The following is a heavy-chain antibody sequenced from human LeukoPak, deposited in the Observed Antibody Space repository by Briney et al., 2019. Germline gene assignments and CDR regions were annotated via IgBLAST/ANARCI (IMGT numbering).Heavy chain of an antibody. D-gene: IGHD6-13*01. V-gene: IGHV1-69*13. CDR3: ATSSGYSSSWHDY. J-gene: IGHJ4*02. Sequence: GASVRVSCKASGGTVSSYAISWVRQAPGQGLEWMGGIIPIFGTANYAQKFQGRVTITADESTSTDYMELSSLRSEDTAVYYCATSSGYSSSWHDYWGQGTLVTVSS. CDR1: GGTVSSYA. CDR2: IIPIFGTA.